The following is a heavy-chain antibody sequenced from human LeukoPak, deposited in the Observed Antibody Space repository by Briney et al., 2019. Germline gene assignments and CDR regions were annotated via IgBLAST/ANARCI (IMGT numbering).Heavy chain of an antibody. CDR3: AKLNNRFSSGWYYFDY. V-gene: IGHV3-23*01. J-gene: IGHJ4*02. Sequence: GGSLRLSCAASGFTFSSYTMSWVRQAPGKGLEWVSAISGSGGSTYYADSVKGRFTISRDNSKNTLYLQMNSLRAEDTAVYYCAKLNNRFSSGWYYFDYWGQGTLVTVSS. CDR1: GFTFSSYT. CDR2: ISGSGGST. D-gene: IGHD6-19*01.